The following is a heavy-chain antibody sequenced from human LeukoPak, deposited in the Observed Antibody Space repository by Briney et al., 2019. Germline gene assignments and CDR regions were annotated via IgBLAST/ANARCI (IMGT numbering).Heavy chain of an antibody. Sequence: GGSLRLSCAASEFSVGSNYMTWVRQAPGKGLEWVSVIYSGGSTYYADSVKGRFTISRDNSKNTVYLQMNSLRAEDTAVYYCARGAGYSYSWTFDYWGQGTLVTVSS. D-gene: IGHD6-13*01. J-gene: IGHJ4*02. V-gene: IGHV3-66*01. CDR3: ARGAGYSYSWTFDY. CDR2: IYSGGST. CDR1: EFSVGSNY.